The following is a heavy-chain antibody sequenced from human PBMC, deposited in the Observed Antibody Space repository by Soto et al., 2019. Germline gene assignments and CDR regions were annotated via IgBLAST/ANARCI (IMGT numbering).Heavy chain of an antibody. CDR2: ISGSGGST. D-gene: IGHD3-3*01. CDR1: GFTFSSYA. CDR3: ASGESAYDLWSGSSAHFDY. Sequence: EVQLLESGGGLVQPGGSLRLSCAASGFTFSSYAMSWVRQAPGKGLEWVSAISGSGGSTYYADSVKGRFTISGDNSKKTLYLQMNSLRAEDTAVDYCASGESAYDLWSGSSAHFDYWGQGTLVTVSS. J-gene: IGHJ4*02. V-gene: IGHV3-23*01.